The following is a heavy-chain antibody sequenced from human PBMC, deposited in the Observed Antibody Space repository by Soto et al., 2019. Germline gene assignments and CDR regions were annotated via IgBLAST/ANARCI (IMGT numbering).Heavy chain of an antibody. CDR3: ARASYLDPAFDI. Sequence: QVQLVQSGAEVKRPGASVKVSCKASGYTFTSYDFNWVRHAHGQGLEWMGWVNPNSGNTDYAQKFQGRVTMTRNTSIRTAYMELSSLRSEDTAVYYCARASYLDPAFDIWGQGTMVTVSS. CDR2: VNPNSGNT. CDR1: GYTFTSYD. J-gene: IGHJ3*02. V-gene: IGHV1-8*01. D-gene: IGHD2-2*03.